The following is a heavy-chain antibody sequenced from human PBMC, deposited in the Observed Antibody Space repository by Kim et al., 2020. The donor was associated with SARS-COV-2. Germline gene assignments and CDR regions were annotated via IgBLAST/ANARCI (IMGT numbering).Heavy chain of an antibody. D-gene: IGHD2-8*01. CDR2: INHSGGT. CDR3: ARRPDGHDY. CDR1: GGSFSGYH. V-gene: IGHV4-34*01. Sequence: SETLSLTCGVNGGSFSGYHWSWIRQPPGKGLEWIGDINHSGGTTYESSLKSRVTISVETSKNQFSLRLTSVTAADTAVYYCARRPDGHDYWGQGTLVTVSS. J-gene: IGHJ4*02.